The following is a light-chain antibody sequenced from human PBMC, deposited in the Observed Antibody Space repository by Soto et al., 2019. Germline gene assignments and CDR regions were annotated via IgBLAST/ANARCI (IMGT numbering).Light chain of an antibody. CDR1: QSVSSSY. CDR3: QQYDSSPIT. CDR2: GAS. V-gene: IGKV3-20*01. J-gene: IGKJ2*01. Sequence: EIVLTQSPGTLSLSPGERATLSCRASQSVSSSYLAWYQQKPGQAPSLLIYGASRRATGIPDRFSGSGSGTDFTLTISRLEPEDFAVYYCQQYDSSPITLGQGTKVDIK.